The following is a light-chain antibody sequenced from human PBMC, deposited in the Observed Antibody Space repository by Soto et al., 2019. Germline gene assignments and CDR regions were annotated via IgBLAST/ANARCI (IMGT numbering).Light chain of an antibody. CDR3: QQSYSTPRT. CDR1: QNINAW. J-gene: IGKJ1*01. CDR2: DAS. Sequence: DIHMTQSPSSRSVSVGDRVTITCRTSQNINAWLAWYQQRPGQAPKLLIYDASTVQSGVPSRFSGSGSGTDFTLTISSLQPEDFATDYCQQSYSTPRTFGQGTKVDI. V-gene: IGKV1-39*01.